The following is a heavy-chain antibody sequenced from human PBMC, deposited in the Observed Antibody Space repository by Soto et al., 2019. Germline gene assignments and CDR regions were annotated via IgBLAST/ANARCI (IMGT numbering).Heavy chain of an antibody. CDR2: IKQDGNEE. CDR3: ARGLYYDSSGYYLLPFDY. V-gene: IGHV3-7*01. CDR1: GFTFSSYW. J-gene: IGHJ4*02. Sequence: PGGSLRLSCAASGFTFSSYWMSWVHQAQGKGLEWVANIKQDGNEEYYVDSVKRRFTITRDNAKSSLYLKMNSRRAEHTAVYYCARGLYYDSSGYYLLPFDYWGQGTLVTVSS. D-gene: IGHD3-22*01.